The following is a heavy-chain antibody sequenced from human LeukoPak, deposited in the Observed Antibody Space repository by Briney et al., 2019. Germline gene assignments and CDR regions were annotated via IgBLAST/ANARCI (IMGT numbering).Heavy chain of an antibody. CDR2: IYYSGST. CDR3: AREGIAAAGMGFDY. J-gene: IGHJ4*02. CDR1: GGSISSGGYY. V-gene: IGHV4-31*03. D-gene: IGHD6-13*01. Sequence: SETLSLTCTVSGGSISSGGYYWSWIRQHPGKGLGWIGYIYYSGSTYYNPSLKSRVTISVDTSKNQFSLKLSSVTAADTAVYYCAREGIAAAGMGFDYWGQGTLVTVSS.